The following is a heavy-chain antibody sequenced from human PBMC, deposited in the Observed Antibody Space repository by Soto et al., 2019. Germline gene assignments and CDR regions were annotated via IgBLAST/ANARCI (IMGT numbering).Heavy chain of an antibody. CDR1: GYNIATYW. J-gene: IGHJ6*02. D-gene: IGHD3-10*01. CDR2: IYPGDSDT. CDR3: ARSRASGGMDV. V-gene: IGHV5-51*01. Sequence: PGESLKISCQAFGYNIATYWIGWVRQMPGKGLEWMGIIYPGDSDTRYSPSFQGQVTISADKSISTAYLQWSSLKASDTAMYYCARSRASGGMDVWGQGTMVTVSS.